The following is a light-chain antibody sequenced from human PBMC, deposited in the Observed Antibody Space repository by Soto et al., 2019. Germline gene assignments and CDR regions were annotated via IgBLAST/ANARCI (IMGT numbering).Light chain of an antibody. Sequence: QSVLTQPPSASGTPGQRVSISCSGSSSNIGINTVSWYQQLPGTAPKLLMFNNNQRPSGVPARFSGSKSGTSASLAISGLQSEDEADYYCATWDDSLNGWVFGGGTQLAVL. CDR1: SSNIGINT. J-gene: IGLJ3*02. CDR2: NNN. CDR3: ATWDDSLNGWV. V-gene: IGLV1-44*01.